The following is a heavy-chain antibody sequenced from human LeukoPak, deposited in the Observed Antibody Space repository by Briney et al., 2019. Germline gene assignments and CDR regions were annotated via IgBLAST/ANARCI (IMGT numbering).Heavy chain of an antibody. J-gene: IGHJ4*02. CDR3: ARGGWNKFDY. V-gene: IGHV4-61*02. CDR1: GGSISSGVYY. CDR2: IYTSGST. Sequence: PSQTLSLTCTVSGGSISSGVYYWSWIRQPAGKGLEWIGRIYTSGSTNYNPSLKSRVTISVDTSKNQFSLKLSSVTAADTAVYYCARGGWNKFDYWGQGTLVTVSS. D-gene: IGHD3-22*01.